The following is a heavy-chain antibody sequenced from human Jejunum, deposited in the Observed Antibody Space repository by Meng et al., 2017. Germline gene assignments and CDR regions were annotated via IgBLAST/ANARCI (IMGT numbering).Heavy chain of an antibody. Sequence: SETLSLTCAVYGGSFSGYYWSWIRRPPGKGLEWIGEINHRGSTNYNPSLKSRVTISIDTSNNQFSLKLSSVTAADTAVYYCARDPPDTWGQGTVVTVSS. CDR3: ARDPPDT. CDR2: INHRGST. V-gene: IGHV4-34*01. CDR1: GGSFSGYY. J-gene: IGHJ3*02.